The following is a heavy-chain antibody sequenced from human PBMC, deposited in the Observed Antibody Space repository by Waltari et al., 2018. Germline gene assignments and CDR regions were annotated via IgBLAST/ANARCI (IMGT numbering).Heavy chain of an antibody. Sequence: EVQLVESGGGLVQPGGSLRLSCAASGFTFSSYWLSWVRQAPGKGLEWVANIKQDGSEKYYVDSVKGRFTISRDNAKNSLYLQMNSLRAEDTAVYYCARDGGSSSLGYWGQGTLVTVSS. CDR3: ARDGGSSSLGY. J-gene: IGHJ4*02. V-gene: IGHV3-7*01. CDR1: GFTFSSYW. CDR2: IKQDGSEK. D-gene: IGHD6-6*01.